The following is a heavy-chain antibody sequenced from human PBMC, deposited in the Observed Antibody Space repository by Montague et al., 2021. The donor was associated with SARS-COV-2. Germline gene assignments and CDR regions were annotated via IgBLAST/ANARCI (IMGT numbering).Heavy chain of an antibody. Sequence: SLRLSCAASGFTFSSYAMNWVRQVPGKGLEWVSAITGSGGGTYYAGSVKGRFTISKDNSKNMLYLQMNSLRAEDTAVYYCAKDQVYSGSYFADWGQGTLVTVSS. D-gene: IGHD1-26*01. J-gene: IGHJ4*02. CDR2: ITGSGGGT. CDR3: AKDQVYSGSYFAD. V-gene: IGHV3-23*01. CDR1: GFTFSSYA.